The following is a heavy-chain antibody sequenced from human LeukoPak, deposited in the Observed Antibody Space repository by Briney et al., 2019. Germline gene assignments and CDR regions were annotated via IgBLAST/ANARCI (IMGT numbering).Heavy chain of an antibody. CDR2: INAYNGNT. V-gene: IGHV1-18*01. CDR1: GYTFSNYG. Sequence: ASVKVSCKASGYTFSNYGISWVRQAPGQGLEWMGWINAYNGNTNYAQKLQGRVTMTTDTSTSTAYMELRSLRSDDTAVYYCARVKGSLRYRLKHYYYMDVWGKGTTVTVSS. CDR3: ARVKGSLRYRLKHYYYMDV. J-gene: IGHJ6*03. D-gene: IGHD3-10*01.